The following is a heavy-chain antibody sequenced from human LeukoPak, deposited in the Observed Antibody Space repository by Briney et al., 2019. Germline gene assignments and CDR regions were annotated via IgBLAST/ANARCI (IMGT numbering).Heavy chain of an antibody. Sequence: PGGSLRLSCAASGFTFSSYAMSWGRQAPGKGLEGVSAMSGSGGSAYYADSVKGRFTISRDNTKNTLYLQMNSLRAEDTAVYYCANRATRGFRPPHFDPWGQGTLVTVSS. CDR2: MSGSGGSA. D-gene: IGHD5-24*01. CDR3: ANRATRGFRPPHFDP. V-gene: IGHV3-23*01. J-gene: IGHJ5*02. CDR1: GFTFSSYA.